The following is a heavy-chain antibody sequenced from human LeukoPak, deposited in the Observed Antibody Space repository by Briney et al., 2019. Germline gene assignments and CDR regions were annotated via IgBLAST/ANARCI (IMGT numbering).Heavy chain of an antibody. CDR3: ATDTVYYDSSSYPC. Sequence: PGGSLRLTCAASGFTFDTYNFNWVRQAPGKGLEWVSAISGSGGSTYYADSVKGRFTISRDNSKNTLYPQMNSLRAEDTAFYYCATDTVYYDSSSYPCWGQGTLVTVSS. J-gene: IGHJ4*02. D-gene: IGHD3-22*01. CDR1: GFTFDTYN. V-gene: IGHV3-23*01. CDR2: ISGSGGST.